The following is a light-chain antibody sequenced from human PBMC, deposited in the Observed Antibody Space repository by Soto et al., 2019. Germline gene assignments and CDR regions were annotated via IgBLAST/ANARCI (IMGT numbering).Light chain of an antibody. J-gene: IGLJ1*01. V-gene: IGLV1-44*01. CDR2: SNN. CDR1: SSNIGSNS. CDR3: AVWDDSLNGYV. Sequence: QSVLTQAPSASGTPGQRVTISCSGRSSNIGSNSVNWYQQLPGTAPKLLIYSNNQRPSGVPDRFSGSKSGTSASLAISGLQSEDEADYYCAVWDDSLNGYVFGTGTKLTVL.